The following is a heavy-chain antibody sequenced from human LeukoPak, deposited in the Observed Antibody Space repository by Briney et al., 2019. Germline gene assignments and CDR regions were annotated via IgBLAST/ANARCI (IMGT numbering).Heavy chain of an antibody. V-gene: IGHV3-7*01. D-gene: IGHD2-15*01. Sequence: GGSLRLSCAASGFTFSSYWMSWVRQAPGRGLEWVANIKQDGSEKYYGDSVKGRFTISRDNAKNSLYLQMNSLRAEDTAVYYCARGGANYYYYYMDVWGKGTTVTVSS. J-gene: IGHJ6*03. CDR3: ARGGANYYYYYMDV. CDR1: GFTFSSYW. CDR2: IKQDGSEK.